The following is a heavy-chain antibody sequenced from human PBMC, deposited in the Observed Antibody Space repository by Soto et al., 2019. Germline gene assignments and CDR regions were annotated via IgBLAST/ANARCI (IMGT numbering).Heavy chain of an antibody. J-gene: IGHJ6*02. D-gene: IGHD1-1*01. Sequence: AASVKVSCKASGYTFTSYDINWVRQATGQGLEWMGWMNPNSGNTGYAQKFQGRVTMTRNTSISTAYMELSSLRSEDTAVYYCARGPDWKYWDYYYGMDVWGQGPTVTVYS. CDR1: GYTFTSYD. CDR2: MNPNSGNT. CDR3: ARGPDWKYWDYYYGMDV. V-gene: IGHV1-8*01.